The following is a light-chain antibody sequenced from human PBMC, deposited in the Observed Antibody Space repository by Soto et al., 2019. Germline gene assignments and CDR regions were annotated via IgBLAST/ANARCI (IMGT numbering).Light chain of an antibody. J-gene: IGKJ1*01. V-gene: IGKV3-20*01. CDR2: GAS. CDR1: QSVRNN. CDR3: HQFATSRT. Sequence: EIVFTQSPGTLSLAPVERATGPCRASQSVRNNLAWYQQKPGQAPRLLIYGASSRAAGVPDRFSGSWSGTDFTLTISSLEPEDFAVYFCHQFATSRTSGQGTKV.